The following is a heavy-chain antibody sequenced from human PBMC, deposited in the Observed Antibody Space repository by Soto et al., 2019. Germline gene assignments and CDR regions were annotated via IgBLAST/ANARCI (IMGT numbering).Heavy chain of an antibody. CDR1: GYTFTSDG. Sequence: QVQLVQSGAEVKKPGASVKVSCKASGYTFTSDGISWVRQAPGQGLEWMGWISAYNGNTNYAQKLQGRVTMTTDTSTSTAYMELRILRSDDTAVYYCARDLGEKFPLAEEGWFDPWGQGTLVTVSS. J-gene: IGHJ5*02. CDR3: ARDLGEKFPLAEEGWFDP. CDR2: ISAYNGNT. D-gene: IGHD3-10*01. V-gene: IGHV1-18*01.